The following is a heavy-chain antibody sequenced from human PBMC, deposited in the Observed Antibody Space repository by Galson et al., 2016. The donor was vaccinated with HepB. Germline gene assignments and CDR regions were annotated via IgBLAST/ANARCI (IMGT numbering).Heavy chain of an antibody. Sequence: SVKVSCKASGGTFSNYAFSWVRQAPGQGLEWMGGIIPVFTVTNYAQRFKGRVTITADESTSTAYMELSSLGSEDSAVYYCATPESMTSMRGGREYYYYGMDVWGQGTTVTV. CDR2: IIPVFTVT. J-gene: IGHJ6*02. D-gene: IGHD1-26*01. CDR3: ATPESMTSMRGGREYYYYGMDV. CDR1: GGTFSNYA. V-gene: IGHV1-69*13.